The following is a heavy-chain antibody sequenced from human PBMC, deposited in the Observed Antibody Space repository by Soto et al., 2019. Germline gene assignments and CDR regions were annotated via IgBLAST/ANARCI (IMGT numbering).Heavy chain of an antibody. J-gene: IGHJ3*02. CDR1: GFTFSSYA. CDR2: ISGSGGST. D-gene: IGHD6-6*01. CDR3: AKDDGYSSSSSACAFDI. Sequence: EVQLLESGGGLVQPGGSLRLSCAASGFTFSSYAMSWVRQAPGKGLEWVSAISGSGGSTYYADSVKGRFTISRDNSKNTLYLQMNSLRAEDTAVYYCAKDDGYSSSSSACAFDIWGQGTMVTVSS. V-gene: IGHV3-23*01.